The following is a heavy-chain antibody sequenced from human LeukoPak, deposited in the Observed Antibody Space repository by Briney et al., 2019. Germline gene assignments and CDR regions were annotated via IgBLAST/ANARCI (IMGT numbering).Heavy chain of an antibody. V-gene: IGHV4-30-2*01. CDR2: IYHSGST. CDR1: GGSISSGGYS. J-gene: IGHJ5*02. D-gene: IGHD3-16*02. Sequence: SETLSLTCAVSGGSISSGGYSWSWIRQPPGTGLEWIGYIYHSGSTYYNPSLKSRVTISVDRSKNQFSLKLSSVTAADTAVYYCARGGDDYVWGSYRLNWFDPWGQGTLVTVSS. CDR3: ARGGDDYVWGSYRLNWFDP.